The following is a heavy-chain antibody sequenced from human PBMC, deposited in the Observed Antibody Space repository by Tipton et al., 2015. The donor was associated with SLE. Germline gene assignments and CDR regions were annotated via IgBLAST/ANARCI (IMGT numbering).Heavy chain of an antibody. CDR3: ATTVTTPYYFAY. CDR2: IYYSGST. Sequence: TLSLTCTVSGGSINPHYWSWIRQPPGKGLEWIGYIYYSGSTNYNPSLKSRVTISVDTSQNQFSLKLTSVTAADPAVYYCATTVTTPYYFAYWGQGTLVTVSS. J-gene: IGHJ4*02. CDR1: GGSINPHY. D-gene: IGHD4-17*01. V-gene: IGHV4-59*11.